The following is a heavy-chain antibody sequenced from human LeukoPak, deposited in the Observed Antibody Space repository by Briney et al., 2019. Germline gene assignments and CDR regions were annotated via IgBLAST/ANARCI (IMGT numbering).Heavy chain of an antibody. J-gene: IGHJ5*02. D-gene: IGHD1-26*01. V-gene: IGHV3-23*01. CDR2: ISGTGGST. CDR3: AKKYSTGLDP. CDR1: GFTFSSYA. Sequence: PGGSLRLSCAASGFTFSSYAMSWVRQAPGKGLEWVSDISGTGGSTYYADSVKGRLTISRDNSKNTLYLQMNSLRAEDTAVYYCAKKYSTGLDPWGQGTLVTVSS.